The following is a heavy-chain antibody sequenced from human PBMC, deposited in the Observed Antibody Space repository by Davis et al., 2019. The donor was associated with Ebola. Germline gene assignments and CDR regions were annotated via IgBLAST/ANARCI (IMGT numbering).Heavy chain of an antibody. CDR3: ATLRYFDWLFPNGPDY. Sequence: GGSLRLSCAASGFTFSSYAMSWVRQAPGKGLEWVSAISGSGGSTYYADSVKGRFTISRDNSKNTLYLQMDSLRAEDTAVYYCATLRYFDWLFPNGPDYWGQGTLVTVSS. CDR1: GFTFSSYA. J-gene: IGHJ4*02. V-gene: IGHV3-23*01. D-gene: IGHD3-9*01. CDR2: ISGSGGST.